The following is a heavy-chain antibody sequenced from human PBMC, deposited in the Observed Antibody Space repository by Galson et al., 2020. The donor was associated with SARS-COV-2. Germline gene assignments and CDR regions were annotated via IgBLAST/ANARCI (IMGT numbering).Heavy chain of an antibody. J-gene: IGHJ6*02. Sequence: SETLSLTCTVSGGSVSSGSYYCSWIRQPPGKGLEWIGYIYYSGSTNYNPSLKSRVTISVDTSKNQFSLKLSSVTAADTAVYYCARDRIVVVPAARPYYYGMDVWGQGTTVTVSS. D-gene: IGHD2-2*01. CDR1: GGSVSSGSYY. CDR3: ARDRIVVVPAARPYYYGMDV. CDR2: IYYSGST. V-gene: IGHV4-61*01.